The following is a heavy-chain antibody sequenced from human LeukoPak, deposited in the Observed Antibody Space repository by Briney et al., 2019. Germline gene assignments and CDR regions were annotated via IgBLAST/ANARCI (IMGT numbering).Heavy chain of an antibody. CDR3: ARGGYSYGSVRYYYYMDV. CDR1: GGSISSDNYS. J-gene: IGHJ6*03. CDR2: VYTSGST. D-gene: IGHD5-18*01. Sequence: SQTLSLTCTVSGGSISSDNYSWRWIRQPAGKGLEWIGRVYTSGSTNYNPSLKSRVTILVDTSKNQFSLKLSSVTAADTAVYYCARGGYSYGSVRYYYYMDVWGKGTTVTVSS. V-gene: IGHV4-61*02.